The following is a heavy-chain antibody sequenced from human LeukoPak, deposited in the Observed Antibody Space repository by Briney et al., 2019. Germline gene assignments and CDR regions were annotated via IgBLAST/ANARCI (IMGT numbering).Heavy chain of an antibody. CDR3: AKDRGDIVVVPAALEH. D-gene: IGHD2-2*01. Sequence: GGSLRLSCAASGFTFSSYAMSWVRQAPGKGLEWVSAISGSGGSTYYADSGKGRFTISRDNSKNTLYLQMNSLRAEDTAVYYCAKDRGDIVVVPAALEHWGQGTLVTVSS. CDR1: GFTFSSYA. CDR2: ISGSGGST. J-gene: IGHJ4*02. V-gene: IGHV3-23*01.